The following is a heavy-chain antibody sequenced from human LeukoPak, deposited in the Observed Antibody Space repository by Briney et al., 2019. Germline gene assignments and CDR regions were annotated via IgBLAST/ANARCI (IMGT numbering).Heavy chain of an antibody. J-gene: IGHJ6*03. D-gene: IGHD3-16*01. V-gene: IGHV1-69*06. CDR2: IIPIFGTA. CDR3: AADPVVLMRSSAGRYYYYMDV. CDR1: GGTFSSYA. Sequence: GASVKVSCKASGGTFSSYAISWVRQAPGQGLEWMGGIIPIFGTANYAQKFQGRVTITADKSTSTAYMELSSLRSEDTAVYYCAADPVVLMRSSAGRYYYYMDVWGKGTTVTVSS.